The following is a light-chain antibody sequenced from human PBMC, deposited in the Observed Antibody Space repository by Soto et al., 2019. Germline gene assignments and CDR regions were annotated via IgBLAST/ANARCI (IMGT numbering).Light chain of an antibody. CDR3: HQGYNTPRT. CDR2: TAS. Sequence: DIQMTQSPSSLSASVGDRVTITCRASQTINSYLNWYQQKPGKDPNLLIYTASNLASGVPSRFSGSGSGTDFTLSSSSLQRCEFATHLCHQGYNTPRTFSQGTKVEI. CDR1: QTINSY. J-gene: IGKJ1*01. V-gene: IGKV1-39*01.